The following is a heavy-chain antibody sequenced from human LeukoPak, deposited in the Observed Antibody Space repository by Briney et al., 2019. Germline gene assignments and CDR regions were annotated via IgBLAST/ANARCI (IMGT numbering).Heavy chain of an antibody. Sequence: SETLSLTCTVSGGSISSYYWSWIRQPPGKGLEWIGYIYYSGSTNYNPSLKSRVTISVDTSKNQFSLKLSSVTAADTAVYYCARAGRAYYDFWSGYSTTGYGMDVWGQGTLVTVSS. V-gene: IGHV4-59*01. CDR1: GGSISSYY. CDR2: IYYSGST. CDR3: ARAGRAYYDFWSGYSTTGYGMDV. J-gene: IGHJ6*02. D-gene: IGHD3-3*01.